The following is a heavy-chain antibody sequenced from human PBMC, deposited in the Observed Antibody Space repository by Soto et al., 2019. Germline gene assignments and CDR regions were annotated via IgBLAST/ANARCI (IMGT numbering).Heavy chain of an antibody. CDR2: MNPNSGNT. CDR3: ARVHYYDSSGYYPNFDY. CDR1: GYTFTIYD. D-gene: IGHD3-22*01. V-gene: IGHV1-8*01. Sequence: QVQLVQSGAEVKKPGASVKVSCKASGYTFTIYDINWVRQATGQGLEWMGWMNPNSGNTGYAQKVQGRVTMTRNTSISTAYMELCSLRSEDTAVYYCARVHYYDSSGYYPNFDYWGQGTLVTVSS. J-gene: IGHJ4*02.